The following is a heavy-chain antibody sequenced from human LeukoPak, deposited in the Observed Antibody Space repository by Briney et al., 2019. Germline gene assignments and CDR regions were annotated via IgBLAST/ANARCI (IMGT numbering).Heavy chain of an antibody. CDR3: VRVGTYCSSTSCYYYFDY. D-gene: IGHD2-2*01. V-gene: IGHV4-59*08. CDR1: GGSISSYH. J-gene: IGHJ4*02. CDR2: IYYSGST. Sequence: SETLSLTCTVSGGSISSYHWSWIRQPPGKGLEWIGYIYYSGSTNYNPSLKSRVTISVDTSKNQFSLKLSSVTAADTAVYYCVRVGTYCSSTSCYYYFDYWGQGTLVTVSS.